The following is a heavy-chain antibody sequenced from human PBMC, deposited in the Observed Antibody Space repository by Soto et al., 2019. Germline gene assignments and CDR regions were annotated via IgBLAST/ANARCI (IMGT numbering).Heavy chain of an antibody. CDR1: GGSVNGYY. CDR2: INHTGGT. V-gene: IGHV4-34*01. J-gene: IGHJ5*02. CDR3: ATRITVFGLLIPPFDP. D-gene: IGHD3-3*01. Sequence: SETLSLTCAVYGGSVNGYYWNWIRQPPGKRLEWIGEINHTGGTHYNPSLKSRVTMSVDTSKNQFSLRLSSVTAADTAIYYCATRITVFGLLIPPFDPWGQGTQVTVSS.